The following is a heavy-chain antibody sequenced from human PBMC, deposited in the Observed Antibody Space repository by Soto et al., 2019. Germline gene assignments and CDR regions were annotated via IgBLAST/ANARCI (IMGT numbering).Heavy chain of an antibody. CDR3: ARVGQYRYFDY. D-gene: IGHD2-2*02. J-gene: IGHJ4*02. CDR2: ISPYNGDT. CDR1: GYTFTIFG. Sequence: QVQLVQSGAEVKKPGASVKVSCTTSGYTFTIFGITWVRQAPGQGLEWMGWISPYNGDTKYAEKLEGRVTLTTDTSTDPAYMELASLTSDDSAEYYCARVGQYRYFDYWGQGTLVTVSS. V-gene: IGHV1-18*01.